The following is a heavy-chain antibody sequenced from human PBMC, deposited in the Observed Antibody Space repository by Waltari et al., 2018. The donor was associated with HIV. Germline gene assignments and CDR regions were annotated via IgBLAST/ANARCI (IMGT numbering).Heavy chain of an antibody. D-gene: IGHD3-10*01. J-gene: IGHJ4*02. Sequence: QVQLVQSGAEVKKPGSSVKVSCKASGGTFSSYTISWVRQAPGQGLEWMGRIIPILGIANYAQKFQGRVTITADKSTSTAYMERSSLRSEDTAVYYCARDTGGRGESYGYWGQGTLVTVSS. V-gene: IGHV1-69*08. CDR2: IIPILGIA. CDR3: ARDTGGRGESYGY. CDR1: GGTFSSYT.